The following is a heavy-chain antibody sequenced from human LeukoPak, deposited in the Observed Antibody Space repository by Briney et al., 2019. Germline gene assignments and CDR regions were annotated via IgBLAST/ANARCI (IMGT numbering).Heavy chain of an antibody. CDR2: IPYRGSDS. CDR1: GFTFRTCG. V-gene: IGHV3-30*02. D-gene: IGHD6-13*01. CDR3: ARAAAATGAFRDNWFDP. J-gene: IGHJ5*02. Sequence: PGGSLRLFCAASGFTFRTCGMHWVRQAPGKGLEWVAFIPYRGSDSNYAASVKGRFTLSRDNSKNTLYLQMNSLRAEDTAVFYCARAAAATGAFRDNWFDPWGQGTLVTVSS.